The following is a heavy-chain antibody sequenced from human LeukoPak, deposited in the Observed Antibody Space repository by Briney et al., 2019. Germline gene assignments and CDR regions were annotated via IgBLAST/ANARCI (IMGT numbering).Heavy chain of an antibody. CDR3: AILTRRPKRTFDY. D-gene: IGHD1-20*01. V-gene: IGHV3-23*01. CDR2: ISGSGGST. CDR1: GLTFSSYA. Sequence: GGSLRLSCAASGLTFSSYAMSWVRQAPGKGLEWVSAISGSGGSTYYADSVKGRFTISRDNSKNTLYLQMNSLRSEDTAVYYCAILTRRPKRTFDYWGQGTLVTVSS. J-gene: IGHJ4*02.